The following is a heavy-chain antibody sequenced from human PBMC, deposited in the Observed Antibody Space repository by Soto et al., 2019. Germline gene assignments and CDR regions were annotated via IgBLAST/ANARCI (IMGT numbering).Heavy chain of an antibody. Sequence: ASVKVSCKASGYTFTSLGIGCVRQAPGQGLERMGWISAYNGNTNYAQKLQGRVTMTTDTSTTTAYMEVRSLRSDDTAVYYCATVAYSSGLDYWGQGTLVTVSS. J-gene: IGHJ4*02. D-gene: IGHD6-19*01. CDR1: GYTFTSLG. CDR2: ISAYNGNT. V-gene: IGHV1-18*01. CDR3: ATVAYSSGLDY.